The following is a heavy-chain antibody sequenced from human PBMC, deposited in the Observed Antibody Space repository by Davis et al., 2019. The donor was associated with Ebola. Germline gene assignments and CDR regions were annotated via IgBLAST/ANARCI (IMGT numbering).Heavy chain of an antibody. D-gene: IGHD1-26*01. CDR1: GFTFSSYS. J-gene: IGHJ4*02. V-gene: IGHV3-21*01. CDR2: ISSSSSYI. CDR3: ARDEWELLGVFDY. Sequence: GESLKISCAASGFTFSSYSMNWVRQAPGKGLEWVSSISSSSSYIYYADSVKGRFTISRDNSKNTLYLQMNSLRAEDTAVYYCARDEWELLGVFDYWGQGTLVTVSS.